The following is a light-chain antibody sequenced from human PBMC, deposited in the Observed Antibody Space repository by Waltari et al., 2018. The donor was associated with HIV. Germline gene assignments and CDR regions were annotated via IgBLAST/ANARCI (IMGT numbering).Light chain of an antibody. Sequence: EIVLTQSPATLSLSPGERATPSCRTSPRVSRSVAWYNQKPGQAPRLLISDASKRATGIPARFSGSGSVTDFTLTIASLVPEDFAVYYCQLRSNWPPAFGGGTNVEIK. V-gene: IGKV3-11*01. CDR3: QLRSNWPPA. CDR2: DAS. J-gene: IGKJ4*01. CDR1: PRVSRS.